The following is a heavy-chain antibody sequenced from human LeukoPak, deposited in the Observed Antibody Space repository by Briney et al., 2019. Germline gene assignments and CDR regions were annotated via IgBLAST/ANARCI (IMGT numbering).Heavy chain of an antibody. V-gene: IGHV4-59*01. CDR2: IYYSGST. J-gene: IGHJ6*02. Sequence: NPSETLSLTCTVSGGSISHSYWSWIRQPPGKGLEWIGYIYYSGSTNYNPSLKSRVTISVDTSKNQFSLKLSSVTAADTAVYYCARAPEWIQLTNYYYYGMDVWGQGTTVTVSS. CDR3: ARAPEWIQLTNYYYYGMDV. CDR1: GGSISHSY. D-gene: IGHD5-18*01.